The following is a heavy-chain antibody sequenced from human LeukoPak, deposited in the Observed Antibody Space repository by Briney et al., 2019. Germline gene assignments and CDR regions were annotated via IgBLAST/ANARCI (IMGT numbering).Heavy chain of an antibody. J-gene: IGHJ6*03. CDR3: AKTMVRGKQMTNPMDV. V-gene: IGHV3-9*01. CDR2: ISWNSGSI. Sequence: GRSLRLSCAASGFTFDGYAMHWVRQAPGKGLEWVSGISWNSGSIGYADSVKGRFTISRDNAKNSLYLQMNSLRAEDTALYYCAKTMVRGKQMTNPMDVWGKGTTVTVSS. D-gene: IGHD3-10*01. CDR1: GFTFDGYA.